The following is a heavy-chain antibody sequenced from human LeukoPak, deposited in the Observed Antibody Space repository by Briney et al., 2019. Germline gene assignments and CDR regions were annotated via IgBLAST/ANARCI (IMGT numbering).Heavy chain of an antibody. V-gene: IGHV3-23*01. CDR1: GFTFSSYA. D-gene: IGHD5-18*01. J-gene: IGHJ6*04. CDR3: AKDLMFEEWPYGYDGTYYYGMDV. Sequence: GGSLRLSCAASGFTFSSYAMSWVRQAPGKGLEWVSSISGSGGSTYYADSVKGRFTISRDNSKNTLYLQMNSLRAEDTAVYYCAKDLMFEEWPYGYDGTYYYGMDVWDKGTTVTVSS. CDR2: ISGSGGST.